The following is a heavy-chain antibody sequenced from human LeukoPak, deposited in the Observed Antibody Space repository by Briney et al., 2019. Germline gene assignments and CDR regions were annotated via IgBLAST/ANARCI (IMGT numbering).Heavy chain of an antibody. D-gene: IGHD6-13*01. CDR3: AKASGIAAAGGYNWFDP. Sequence: GGSLRLSCAASGFTFNIYAMSWVRQAPGKGLEWVSAIGASGGSTFYAASVKGRFTISRDNSKNTLYLQMNSLRAEDTAVYYCAKASGIAAAGGYNWFDPWGQGTLVTVSS. CDR2: IGASGGST. V-gene: IGHV3-23*01. CDR1: GFTFNIYA. J-gene: IGHJ5*02.